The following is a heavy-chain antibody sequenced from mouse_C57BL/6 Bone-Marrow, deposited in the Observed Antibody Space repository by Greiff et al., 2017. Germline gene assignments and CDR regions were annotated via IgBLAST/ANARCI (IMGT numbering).Heavy chain of an antibody. J-gene: IGHJ2*01. CDR1: GYTFTDYY. CDR3: AFIYYGNPYFDY. CDR2: INPYNGGP. Sequence: VQLKESGPVLVKPGASVKMSCKASGYTFTDYYMNWVKQSHGKSLEWIGVINPYNGGPSYNQQFKGKATLTVDKSSSTAYMELNSLTSEDSAVYYCAFIYYGNPYFDYWGQGTTLTVSS. V-gene: IGHV1-19*01. D-gene: IGHD2-1*01.